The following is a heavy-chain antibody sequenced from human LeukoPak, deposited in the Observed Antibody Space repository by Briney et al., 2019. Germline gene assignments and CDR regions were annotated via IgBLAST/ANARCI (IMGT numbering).Heavy chain of an antibody. Sequence: PGGSLRLSCAVSGFTSSDSWMHWVRQAPGKGLVWVSRINSDGSITAYADSVKGRFTISRDNAKNTLYLQMNSLRAEDTGVYYCTRADEYGGNTLWGQGTLVTVSS. J-gene: IGHJ4*02. V-gene: IGHV3-74*01. D-gene: IGHD4-23*01. CDR2: INSDGSIT. CDR1: GFTSSDSW. CDR3: TRADEYGGNTL.